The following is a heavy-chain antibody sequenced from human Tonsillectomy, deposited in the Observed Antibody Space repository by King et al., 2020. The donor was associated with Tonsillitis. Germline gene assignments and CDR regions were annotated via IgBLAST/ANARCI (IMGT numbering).Heavy chain of an antibody. CDR2: IFHSGST. Sequence: QLQESGPGLVKPSETLSLTCTVSGGSFSSYYWSWIRQPPGKGLEWIGYIFHSGSTYYNPSLKSRVTISVDTSKNQFSLKLSSVTAAATAVCYCARGRGISPWGGSGSSYFNYWGQGTLVTVSS. CDR3: ARGRGISPWGGSGSSYFNY. J-gene: IGHJ4*02. D-gene: IGHD3-10*01. V-gene: IGHV4-59*01. CDR1: GGSFSSYY.